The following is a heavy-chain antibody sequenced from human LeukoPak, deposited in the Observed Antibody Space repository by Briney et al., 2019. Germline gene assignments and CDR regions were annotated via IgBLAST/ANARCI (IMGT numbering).Heavy chain of an antibody. CDR1: GFTLGSYW. D-gene: IGHD3-10*01. J-gene: IGHJ4*02. CDR3: ARGSRFTDY. CDR2: INSDGSAT. V-gene: IGHV3-74*01. Sequence: GGSLRLSCAASGFTLGSYWMHWVRHVPGKGLVWVSRINSDGSATTYADSVKGRFTISRDNAKNTLYLQMNSLRAEDTAVYYCARGSRFTDYWGQGTLVTVSS.